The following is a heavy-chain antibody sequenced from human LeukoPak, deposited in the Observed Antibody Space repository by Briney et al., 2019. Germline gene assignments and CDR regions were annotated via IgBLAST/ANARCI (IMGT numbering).Heavy chain of an antibody. V-gene: IGHV4-39*01. CDR3: ARPASSGWYPFDY. D-gene: IGHD6-19*01. J-gene: IGHJ4*02. CDR2: IYYSGST. CDR1: GGSLSRSSYY. Sequence: PSGTLSLTCTVSGGSLSRSSYYWGWIRQPPGKGLEWIGSIYYSGSTYYNPSLKSRVTISIDTSRNQFSLNLSSVTAADMAVYYCARPASSGWYPFDYWGQGTLVTVSS.